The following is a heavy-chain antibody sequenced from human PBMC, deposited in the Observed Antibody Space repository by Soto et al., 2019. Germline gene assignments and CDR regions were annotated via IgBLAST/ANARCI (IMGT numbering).Heavy chain of an antibody. CDR2: IYWDDDK. J-gene: IGHJ4*02. CDR3: ARFLWSDTSLYYFDY. CDR1: GFSLTGSGVG. Sequence: QITLKESGPTLVKPTQTLTLTCTFSGFSLTGSGVGVGWIRQPPGKALEWLALIYWDDDKRYSPSLKSRLTITKDTSKNPVALTVTNMDPVDTATYYCARFLWSDTSLYYFDYWGQGTLLTVSS. V-gene: IGHV2-5*02. D-gene: IGHD3-3*01.